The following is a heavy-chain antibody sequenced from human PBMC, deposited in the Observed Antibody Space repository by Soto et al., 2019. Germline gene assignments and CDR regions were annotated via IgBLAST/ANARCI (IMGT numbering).Heavy chain of an antibody. V-gene: IGHV1-18*04. Sequence: ASVKVSCKASGYTFTSYGISWVRQAPGQGLEWMGWISAYNGNTNYAQKLQGRVTITRDTSATTVYMELSSLRSEDTAIYYCGREPLCGGKCYVNYFDPWGQGTLVTVSS. CDR3: GREPLCGGKCYVNYFDP. J-gene: IGHJ5*02. CDR1: GYTFTSYG. CDR2: ISAYNGNT. D-gene: IGHD2-21*01.